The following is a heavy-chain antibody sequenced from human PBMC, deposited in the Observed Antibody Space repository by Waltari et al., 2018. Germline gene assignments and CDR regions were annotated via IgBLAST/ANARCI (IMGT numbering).Heavy chain of an antibody. CDR1: GGTFSSYT. V-gene: IGHV1-69*02. CDR2: VIPVLGIA. D-gene: IGHD3-22*01. J-gene: IGHJ4*02. CDR3: AVGSYYDSSGYFKPFDY. Sequence: QVQLVQSGAEVKKPGSSVKVSCKASGGTFSSYTISWVRQAPGQGLEWMGRVIPVLGIANDAQKVQGRVTITADKSTSTAYMELSSLRSEDTAVYYCAVGSYYDSSGYFKPFDYWGQGTLVTVSS.